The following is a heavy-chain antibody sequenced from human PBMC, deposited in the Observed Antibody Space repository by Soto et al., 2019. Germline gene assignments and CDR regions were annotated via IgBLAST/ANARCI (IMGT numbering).Heavy chain of an antibody. CDR2: INHSGST. Sequence: SETLSLTCAVYGGSFSGYYWSWIRQPPGKGLEWIGEINHSGSTNYNPSLKSRVTISVDTSKNQFSLKLSSVTAAATAVYYCARDSSSCDYWGQGTLVTVSS. V-gene: IGHV4-34*01. D-gene: IGHD6-13*01. CDR3: ARDSSSCDY. J-gene: IGHJ4*02. CDR1: GGSFSGYY.